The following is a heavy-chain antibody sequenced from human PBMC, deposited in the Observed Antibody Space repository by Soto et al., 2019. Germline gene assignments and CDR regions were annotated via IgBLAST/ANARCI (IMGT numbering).Heavy chain of an antibody. Sequence: PSETLSLTCAVSGGSINRGDYSWSWIRQPPGKGLEWIGYIYRSGVTYYNPSLKSRVTISVDLSTNQFSLKLTSVTAADTAVYYCVRGHDSNDNWGQGTLVTVSS. J-gene: IGHJ4*02. CDR2: IYRSGVT. V-gene: IGHV4-30-2*01. D-gene: IGHD4-4*01. CDR1: GGSINRGDYS. CDR3: VRGHDSNDN.